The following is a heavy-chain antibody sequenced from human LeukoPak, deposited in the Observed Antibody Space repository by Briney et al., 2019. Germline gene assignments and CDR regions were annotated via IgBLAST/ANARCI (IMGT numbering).Heavy chain of an antibody. Sequence: GGSLRLSCAASGFTFDDYAMHWVRQAPGKGLEWVSGISWNSGSIGYADSVKGRFTISRDNAKNSLYLQMNSLRAEDTALYYCAKSYGSGSYYNNNWFDPWGQGTLVTVSS. J-gene: IGHJ5*02. CDR1: GFTFDDYA. V-gene: IGHV3-9*01. CDR2: ISWNSGSI. D-gene: IGHD3-10*01. CDR3: AKSYGSGSYYNNNWFDP.